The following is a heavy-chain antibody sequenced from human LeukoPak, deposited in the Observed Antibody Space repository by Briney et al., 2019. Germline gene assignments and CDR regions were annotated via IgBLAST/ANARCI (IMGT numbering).Heavy chain of an antibody. Sequence: GGTLRLSCAASGFTFSSYGMSWVRQAPGKGLEWVSAISGSGGSTYYADSVKGRFTISRDNSRNTLYLQMNSLRAGDTAVYYCAKSFRSTSLDYWGQGTLVTVSS. CDR3: AKSFRSTSLDY. D-gene: IGHD2-2*01. V-gene: IGHV3-23*01. J-gene: IGHJ4*02. CDR1: GFTFSSYG. CDR2: ISGSGGST.